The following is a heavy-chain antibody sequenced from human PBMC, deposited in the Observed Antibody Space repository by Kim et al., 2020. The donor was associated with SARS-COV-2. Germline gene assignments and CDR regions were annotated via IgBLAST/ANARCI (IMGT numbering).Heavy chain of an antibody. CDR1: GYTFSSYD. D-gene: IGHD2-2*01. V-gene: IGHV1-3*01. CDR2: INAGSGST. Sequence: ASVKVSCKASGYTFSSYDFHWVRQAPGQTLEWMGRINAGSGSTKYSQKFQSRVTITRDSSATTVHLEMNSLTSEDTAVYFCAREASHYQDFFEFWGQGSL. J-gene: IGHJ4*02. CDR3: AREASHYQDFFEF.